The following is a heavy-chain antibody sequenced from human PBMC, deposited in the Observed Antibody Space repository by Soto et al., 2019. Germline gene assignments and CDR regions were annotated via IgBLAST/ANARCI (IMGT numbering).Heavy chain of an antibody. Sequence: ASVKVSCKASGYTFTSYAMHWVRQAPGQRLEWMGWINAGNGNTKYSQKFQGRVTITRDTSASTAYMELSSLRSEDTAVYYCAIPTAMVMGAWNYWGQGTLVTVSS. D-gene: IGHD5-18*01. J-gene: IGHJ4*02. V-gene: IGHV1-3*01. CDR3: AIPTAMVMGAWNY. CDR2: INAGNGNT. CDR1: GYTFTSYA.